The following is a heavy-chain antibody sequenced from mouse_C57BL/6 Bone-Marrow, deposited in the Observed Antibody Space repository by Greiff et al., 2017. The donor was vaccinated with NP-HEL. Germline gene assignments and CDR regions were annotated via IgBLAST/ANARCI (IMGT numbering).Heavy chain of an antibody. CDR2: ILPGSGST. D-gene: IGHD1-1*01. J-gene: IGHJ2*01. CDR3: ARNLIYYYGSSLDLIDY. CDR1: GYTFTGYW. V-gene: IGHV1-9*01. Sequence: VQRQQSGAELMKPGASVKLSCKATGYTFTGYWIEWVKQRPGHGLEWIGEILPGSGSTNYNEKFKGKATFTADTSSNTAYMQLSSLTTEDSAIYYCARNLIYYYGSSLDLIDYWGQGTTLTVSS.